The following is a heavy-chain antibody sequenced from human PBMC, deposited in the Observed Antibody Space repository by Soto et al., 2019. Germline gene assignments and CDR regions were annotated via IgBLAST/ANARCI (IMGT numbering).Heavy chain of an antibody. CDR3: AREGEGYGDSDAFDI. V-gene: IGHV1-18*01. CDR1: GYTFTSYA. J-gene: IGHJ3*02. D-gene: IGHD4-17*01. CDR2: ISAYNGNT. Sequence: ASVKVSCKASGYTFTSYAISWVRQAPGQGLEWMGWISAYNGNTNYAQKLQGRVTMTTDTSTSTAYMELRSLRSDDTAVYYCAREGEGYGDSDAFDIWGQGTMVTVSS.